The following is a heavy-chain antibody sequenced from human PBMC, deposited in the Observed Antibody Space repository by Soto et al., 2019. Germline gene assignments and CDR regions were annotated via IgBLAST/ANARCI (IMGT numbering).Heavy chain of an antibody. CDR3: AREEIRYFDWSPGYYGMDV. CDR2: IHYSGST. J-gene: IGHJ6*02. CDR1: GGSANIGTYY. Sequence: SETLSLTCTVPGGSANIGTYYWSWIRQPPGKGLEWIGYIHYSGSTYYNPSLKSRVTMSVDTSKNQFSLKLSSVTAADTAVYYCAREEIRYFDWSPGYYGMDVWGQGTTVTVSS. D-gene: IGHD3-9*01. V-gene: IGHV4-61*01.